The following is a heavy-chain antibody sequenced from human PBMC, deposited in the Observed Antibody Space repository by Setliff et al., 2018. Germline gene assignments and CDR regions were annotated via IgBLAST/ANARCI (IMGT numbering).Heavy chain of an antibody. V-gene: IGHV1-3*03. Sequence: ASVKVSCKASGYSFTLYAMHWMRQAPGQRLEWMGWMNIDXGKTEYSQEFQDRVXXTRDTFAETAYMELRSLTSDDMAVYYCARGYCDGIGCPAPLYYFDSWGQGTLVTVSS. J-gene: IGHJ4*02. D-gene: IGHD2-21*01. CDR1: GYSFTLYA. CDR3: ARGYCDGIGCPAPLYYFDS. CDR2: MNIDXGKT.